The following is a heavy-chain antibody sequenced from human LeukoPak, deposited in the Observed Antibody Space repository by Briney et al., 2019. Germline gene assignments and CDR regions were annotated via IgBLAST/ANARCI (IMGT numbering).Heavy chain of an antibody. D-gene: IGHD6-6*01. Sequence: GGSLRLSCAASGFTFSSYWMSWVRQAPGKGLEWVANIKQDGSEKYYVDSVKGRFTISRDNAKNSLFLQMNSLRVEDTAVYFCARGSHYFDFWGQGTPVTVSS. CDR2: IKQDGSEK. J-gene: IGHJ4*02. CDR1: GFTFSSYW. V-gene: IGHV3-7*02. CDR3: ARGSHYFDF.